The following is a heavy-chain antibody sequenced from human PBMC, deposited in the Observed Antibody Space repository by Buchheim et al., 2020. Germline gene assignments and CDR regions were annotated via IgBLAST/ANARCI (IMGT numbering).Heavy chain of an antibody. J-gene: IGHJ4*02. CDR2: ISGSGATT. Sequence: EVQLVDSGGGLVQPGESLRHSCAASGFSFSGYAMSWVRQAPGKGLEWVSSISGSGATTFNADSVKGRFTISRDNSKNMLYLQMNSLRAEDTAVYFCAKGSRGYTNYYFDYWGQGTL. D-gene: IGHD4-11*01. V-gene: IGHV3-23*04. CDR1: GFSFSGYA. CDR3: AKGSRGYTNYYFDY.